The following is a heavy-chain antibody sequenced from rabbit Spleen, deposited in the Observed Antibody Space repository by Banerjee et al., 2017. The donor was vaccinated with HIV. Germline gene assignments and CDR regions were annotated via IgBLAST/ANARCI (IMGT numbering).Heavy chain of an antibody. J-gene: IGHJ6*01. CDR3: ARDSGSSFSSYGMDL. CDR1: GVSFSSGYY. D-gene: IGHD8-1*01. V-gene: IGHV1S40*01. Sequence: QSLEESGGDLVKPGASLTLTCTASGVSFSSGYYMCWVRQAPGKGLEWIACIDSGSSGFTYFASWAKGRFTISKTSSTTVTLQMTSLTAADTANYFCARDSGSSFSSYGMDLWGQGTLVTVS. CDR2: IDSGSSGFT.